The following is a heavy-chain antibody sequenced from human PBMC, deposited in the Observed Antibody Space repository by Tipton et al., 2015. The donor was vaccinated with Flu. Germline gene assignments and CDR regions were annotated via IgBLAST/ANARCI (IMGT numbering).Heavy chain of an antibody. CDR3: ARGGYSYGYGKNYYYYGMDV. CDR2: IYTSGST. Sequence: TLSLTCTVSGGSISSGSYYWSWIRQPAGKGLEWIGRIYTSGSTNYTPPLKSRVTISVDTSKNQFSLKLSSVTAADTAVYYCARGGYSYGYGKNYYYYGMDVWGQGTTVTVSS. J-gene: IGHJ6*02. CDR1: GGSISSGSYY. D-gene: IGHD5-18*01. V-gene: IGHV4-61*02.